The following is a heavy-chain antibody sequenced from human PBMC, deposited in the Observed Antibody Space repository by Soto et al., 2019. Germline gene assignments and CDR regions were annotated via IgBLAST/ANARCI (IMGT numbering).Heavy chain of an antibody. D-gene: IGHD3-10*01. CDR2: ISGGGDTT. V-gene: IGHV3-23*01. J-gene: IGHJ4*02. Sequence: EVQLLESGGGLVQPGGSLRLSCAASGFTCNNYAMTWVRQAPGTGLEWVSAISGGGDTTSYADSVKGRFTVSRDGSKNTLYLQMSSLSAEDTALYYCAKGRGGSGSLTPRVDFWGQGTLVTVSS. CDR3: AKGRGGSGSLTPRVDF. CDR1: GFTCNNYA.